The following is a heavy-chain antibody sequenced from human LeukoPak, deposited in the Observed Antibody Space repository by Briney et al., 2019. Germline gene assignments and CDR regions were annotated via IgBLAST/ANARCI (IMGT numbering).Heavy chain of an antibody. CDR3: ARVTWFGENAFDI. Sequence: SETLSLTCTVSGGSISSSSYYWGWIRQPPGKGLEWIGYIYYSGSTYYNPSLKSRVTISVDTSKNQFSLKLSSVTAADTAVYYCARVTWFGENAFDIWGQGTMVTVSS. V-gene: IGHV4-30-4*08. J-gene: IGHJ3*02. CDR1: GGSISSSSYY. CDR2: IYYSGST. D-gene: IGHD3-10*01.